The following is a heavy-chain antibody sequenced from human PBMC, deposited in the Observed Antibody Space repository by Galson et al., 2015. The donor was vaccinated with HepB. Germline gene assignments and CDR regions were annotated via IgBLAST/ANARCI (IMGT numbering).Heavy chain of an antibody. CDR3: TRIRRDVYGNDDFDI. V-gene: IGHV3-49*04. J-gene: IGHJ3*02. CDR1: GFTFGAYS. Sequence: SLRLSCAGSGFTFGAYSMSWVRQAPGKGLEWVSFIRSTAFGGAIEYAASVKGRFTISRDDSKSIAYLQMNSLKTEDSAVYYCTRIRRDVYGNDDFDIWGQGTMVTVSS. CDR2: IRSTAFGGAI. D-gene: IGHD5-24*01.